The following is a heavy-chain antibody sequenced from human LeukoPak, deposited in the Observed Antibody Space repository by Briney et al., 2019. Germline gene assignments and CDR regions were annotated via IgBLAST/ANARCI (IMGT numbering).Heavy chain of an antibody. CDR2: IYPGDSDT. J-gene: IGHJ4*02. Sequence: GESLKISCKGSGYSFTNYWIGWVRQMPGKGLEWMGIIYPGDSDTRYSPSFQGQVTISADKSITTAYLQWSSLKAADTAMYYCARRNYDILTGYYNDYFDYWGQGTLVTVSS. CDR1: GYSFTNYW. V-gene: IGHV5-51*01. D-gene: IGHD3-9*01. CDR3: ARRNYDILTGYYNDYFDY.